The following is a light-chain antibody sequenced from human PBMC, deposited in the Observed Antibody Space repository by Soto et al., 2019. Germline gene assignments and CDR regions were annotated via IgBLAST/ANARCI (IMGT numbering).Light chain of an antibody. CDR3: SSFTSSITYV. CDR1: STDFENYNL. CDR2: EGT. V-gene: IGLV2-14*02. J-gene: IGLJ1*01. Sequence: QSALTQPASVSGSPGQSITISCTRSSTDFENYNLVSWYQHCPDKAPKLIIYEGTKRPSEISDRFSGSESDTTASLIISGLQPEDEADYYCSSFTSSITYVFGTGTKLTVL.